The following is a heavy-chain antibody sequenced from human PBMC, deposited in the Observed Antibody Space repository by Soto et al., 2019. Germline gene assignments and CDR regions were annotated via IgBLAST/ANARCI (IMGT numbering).Heavy chain of an antibody. V-gene: IGHV3-30*18. J-gene: IGHJ6*01. CDR2: ISYDGSNK. Sequence: QVQLVESGGGVVQPGRSLRLSCAASGFTFSSYGMHWVRQAPGKGLEWVAVISYDGSNKYYADSVKGRFTISRDNSKNTLYLQMNSLRAEDTAVYYCAKECCLVTTYYYYGMDVW. CDR3: AKECCLVTTYYYYGMDV. D-gene: IGHD4-4*01. CDR1: GFTFSSYG.